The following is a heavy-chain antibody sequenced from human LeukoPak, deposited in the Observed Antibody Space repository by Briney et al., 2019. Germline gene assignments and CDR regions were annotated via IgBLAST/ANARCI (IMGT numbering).Heavy chain of an antibody. D-gene: IGHD5-18*01. Sequence: GGSLRLSCAASGFTFSSYAMSWVRQAPGKGLEWVSAISGGGGDTYYAGSVKGRFTNSGKNSKNPLYLQMNTLRAEDTAVYYCAKEGWLAAEPDMVTVRYWVQGTLATVSS. V-gene: IGHV3-23*01. CDR3: AKEGWLAAEPDMVTVRY. CDR1: GFTFSSYA. CDR2: ISGGGGDT. J-gene: IGHJ4*02.